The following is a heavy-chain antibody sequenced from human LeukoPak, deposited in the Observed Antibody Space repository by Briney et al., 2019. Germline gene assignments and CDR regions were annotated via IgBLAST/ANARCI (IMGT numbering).Heavy chain of an antibody. D-gene: IGHD2-15*01. CDR1: GYTFTSYG. Sequence: ASVKVSCKASGYTFTSYGISWVRQAPGQGLEWMGWISAYNGNTNYAQKLQGRVTMTTDTSTSTAYLELRSLRSDDTAVYYCARVKSQVVVAATNSYYFDYWGQGTLATVSS. CDR3: ARVKSQVVVAATNSYYFDY. V-gene: IGHV1-18*01. J-gene: IGHJ4*02. CDR2: ISAYNGNT.